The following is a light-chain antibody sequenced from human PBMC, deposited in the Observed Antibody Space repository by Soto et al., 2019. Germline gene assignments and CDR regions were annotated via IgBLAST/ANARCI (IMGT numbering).Light chain of an antibody. CDR2: GAS. CDR1: QSVRSIY. Sequence: GLTQSTSILSLSPGARASLSCRVSQSVRSIYLAWYQQNPGQAPRLLIYGASSRATGIPDRFSGSGSGTDFTLTISRLEPEDFAVYYCQQYGTSPRTFGQGTMVDIK. V-gene: IGKV3-20*01. CDR3: QQYGTSPRT. J-gene: IGKJ1*01.